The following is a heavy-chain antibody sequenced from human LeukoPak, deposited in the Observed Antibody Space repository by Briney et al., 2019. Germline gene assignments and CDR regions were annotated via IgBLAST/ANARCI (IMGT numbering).Heavy chain of an antibody. Sequence: SVKVSFKASGYTFTIYYMHWVRQAPGQGLEWMGIINPSGGSTSYAQKFQVRVNMTRDTSTSTVYMELSSLRSEDTAVYYCAKDKGEGNGPEGDWFDPWGQGTLVTVSS. J-gene: IGHJ5*02. D-gene: IGHD3-10*01. V-gene: IGHV1-46*01. CDR1: GYTFTIYY. CDR3: AKDKGEGNGPEGDWFDP. CDR2: INPSGGST.